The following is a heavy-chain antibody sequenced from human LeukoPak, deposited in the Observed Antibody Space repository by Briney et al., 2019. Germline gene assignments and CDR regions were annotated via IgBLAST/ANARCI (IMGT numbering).Heavy chain of an antibody. J-gene: IGHJ5*02. D-gene: IGHD3-22*01. V-gene: IGHV1-46*01. CDR1: GYTFTRYY. CDR3: ARDLYDSSGYYYGNWFDP. CDR2: INPSGGSA. Sequence: ASVKVSCKASGYTFTRYYMHWVRQAPGQGLEWMGIINPSGGSARYAQKFQGRVTMTRDTSTSTVYMELSSLRSEDTAVYYCARDLYDSSGYYYGNWFDPWGQGTLVTVSS.